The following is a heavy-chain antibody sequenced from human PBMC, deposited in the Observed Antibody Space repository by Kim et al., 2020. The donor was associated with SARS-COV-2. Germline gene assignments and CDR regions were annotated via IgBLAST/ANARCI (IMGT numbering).Heavy chain of an antibody. D-gene: IGHD3-10*01. Sequence: GGSLRLSCAASGFTFSTYAMSWVRQAPGKGLEWVSAIGGSGGITYYADSVKGRFTISRDNSKNTLYLQMNSLRAEDTAVYYCASFIYGSGTYPRPSGDVWGQGTTVTVSS. CDR2: IGGSGGIT. V-gene: IGHV3-23*01. CDR3: ASFIYGSGTYPRPSGDV. CDR1: GFTFSTYA. J-gene: IGHJ6*02.